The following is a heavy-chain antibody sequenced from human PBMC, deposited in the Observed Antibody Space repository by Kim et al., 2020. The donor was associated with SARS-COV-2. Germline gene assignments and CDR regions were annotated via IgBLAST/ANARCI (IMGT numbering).Heavy chain of an antibody. CDR2: ISGSGYNT. Sequence: GGSLRLSCAASGFTFSSYAMTWVRQAPGKGLEWVSAISGSGYNTYYADSVRGRFTISRDSSQNTVFLQVTSLRDDDTAVYYCAKDRAAAACTGQFDYWG. J-gene: IGHJ4*01. CDR1: GFTFSSYA. D-gene: IGHD6-13*01. CDR3: AKDRAAAACTGQFDY. V-gene: IGHV3-23*01.